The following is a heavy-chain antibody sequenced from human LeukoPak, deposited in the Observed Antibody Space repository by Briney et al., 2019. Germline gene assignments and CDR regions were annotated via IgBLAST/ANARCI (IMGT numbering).Heavy chain of an antibody. CDR3: ARVFDYGDYD. CDR1: GYTFTSYA. Sequence: ASVKVSCKASGYTFTSYAMHWVRQAPGQRLEWMGWINAGNGNTKYSQKFQGRVTMTRDTSISTAYMELSRLRSDDTAVYYCARVFDYGDYDWGQGTLVTVSS. V-gene: IGHV1-3*01. D-gene: IGHD4-17*01. J-gene: IGHJ4*02. CDR2: INAGNGNT.